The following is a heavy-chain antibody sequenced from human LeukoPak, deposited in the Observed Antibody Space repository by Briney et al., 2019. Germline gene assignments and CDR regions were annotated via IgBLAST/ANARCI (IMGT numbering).Heavy chain of an antibody. V-gene: IGHV3-74*01. Sequence: GGSLRLSCAASGFTFSDYYMSWIRQAPGKGLVWVSRINTDGSSTSYADSVKGRFTISRDNAKNTLYLQMNSLRAEDTAVYYCARDKQLQYFQHWGQGTLVTVSS. CDR1: GFTFSDYY. D-gene: IGHD6-6*01. J-gene: IGHJ1*01. CDR2: INTDGSST. CDR3: ARDKQLQYFQH.